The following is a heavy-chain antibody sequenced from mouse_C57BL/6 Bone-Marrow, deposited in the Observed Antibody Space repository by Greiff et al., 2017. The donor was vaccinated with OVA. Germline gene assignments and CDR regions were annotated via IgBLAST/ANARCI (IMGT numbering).Heavy chain of an antibody. CDR2: IDPENGDA. J-gene: IGHJ3*01. D-gene: IGHD1-1*01. CDR1: GFNIKDDY. CDR3: TTDSYGFAY. V-gene: IGHV14-4*01. Sequence: EVQLQQSGAELVRPGASVKLSCTASGFNIKDDYMHWVKQRPEQGLEWIGWIDPENGDAAYASNFQGKATITAATSSNPAYLQLSSLTSEDTAVYYCTTDSYGFAYWGQGTLVAVSA.